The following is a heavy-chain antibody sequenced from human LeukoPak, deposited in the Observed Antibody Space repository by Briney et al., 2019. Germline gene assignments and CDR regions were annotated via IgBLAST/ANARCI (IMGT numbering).Heavy chain of an antibody. CDR3: ARQTFSGYDPIDY. J-gene: IGHJ4*02. Sequence: SETLSLTCTVSGGSVSSGSYYWSWIRQPPGKGLEWIGYIYYSGSTNYNPSLKSRVTISVDTSKNQFPLKLSSVTAADTAVYYCARQTFSGYDPIDYWGQGTLVTVSS. CDR1: GGSVSSGSYY. CDR2: IYYSGST. D-gene: IGHD5-12*01. V-gene: IGHV4-61*01.